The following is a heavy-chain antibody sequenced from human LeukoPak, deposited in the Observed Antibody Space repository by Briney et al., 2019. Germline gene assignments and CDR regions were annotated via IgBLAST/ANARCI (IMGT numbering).Heavy chain of an antibody. D-gene: IGHD5-18*01. V-gene: IGHV4-34*01. CDR2: INHSGST. J-gene: IGHJ4*02. CDR1: GGPFSGYY. Sequence: SETLSLTCAVYGGPFSGYYWSWIRQPPGKGLEWIGEINHSGSTNYNPSLKSRVTISVDTSKNQFSLKLSSVTAADTAVYYCARRPWIQLWSWDYWGQGTLVTVSS. CDR3: ARRPWIQLWSWDY.